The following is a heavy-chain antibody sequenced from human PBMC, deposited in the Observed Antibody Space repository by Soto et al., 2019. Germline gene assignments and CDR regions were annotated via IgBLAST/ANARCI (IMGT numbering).Heavy chain of an antibody. Sequence: GESLKISCKGSGYTFTDYWIGWVRQLPGKGLEWMGIIYPGDSDTRYSPSFQGHVTITVDKSTNTAYLQWNTLRASDTAMYYCARQIYDSDTGPNFQYYFDSWAQGTPVTVSS. D-gene: IGHD3-22*01. CDR1: GYTFTDYW. CDR3: ARQIYDSDTGPNFQYYFDS. J-gene: IGHJ4*02. CDR2: IYPGDSDT. V-gene: IGHV5-51*01.